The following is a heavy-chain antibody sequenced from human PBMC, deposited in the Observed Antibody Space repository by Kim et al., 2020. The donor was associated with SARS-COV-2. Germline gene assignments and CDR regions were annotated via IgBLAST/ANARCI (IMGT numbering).Heavy chain of an antibody. CDR2: ST. V-gene: IGHV4-59*10. Sequence: STHYIPSLKKRVTMSVDTSKNQFSLRLSSVTAADTAVYYCAKFGFFSFDYWGQGTLVTVSS. D-gene: IGHD5-12*01. J-gene: IGHJ4*02. CDR3: AKFGFFSFDY.